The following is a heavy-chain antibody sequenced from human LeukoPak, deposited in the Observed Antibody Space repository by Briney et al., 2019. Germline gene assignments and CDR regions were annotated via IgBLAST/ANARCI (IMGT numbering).Heavy chain of an antibody. Sequence: GGSLRLSCVASGFTFSRFEMNWVRQAPGKGLEWISHNSRGTYIAYADSVKGRFSISRDNSKNTLYLQMNSLRAEDTAVYYCARESGLELRSWGQGTLVTVSS. CDR2: NSRGTYI. CDR3: ARESGLELRS. CDR1: GFTFSRFE. V-gene: IGHV3-48*03. J-gene: IGHJ5*02. D-gene: IGHD1-7*01.